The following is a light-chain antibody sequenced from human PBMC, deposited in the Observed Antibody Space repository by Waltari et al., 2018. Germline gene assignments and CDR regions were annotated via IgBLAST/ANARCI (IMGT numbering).Light chain of an antibody. CDR2: AAS. CDR1: QSVSNNY. J-gene: IGKJ1*01. Sequence: EIVLTQSPGTLSLSPGERATLSCRASQSVSNNYLAWYQQKPGQAPRLLIYAASSRVTGIPDRFSGSGSGTDFTLTISRLEPEDFAVYYCQQYGSSPATFGQGTKVEMK. V-gene: IGKV3-20*01. CDR3: QQYGSSPAT.